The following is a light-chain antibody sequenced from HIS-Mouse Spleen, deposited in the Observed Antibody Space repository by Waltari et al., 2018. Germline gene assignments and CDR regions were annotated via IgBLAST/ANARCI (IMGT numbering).Light chain of an antibody. CDR1: SLRSYY. CDR3: NSRDSSGNHVV. CDR2: GKN. J-gene: IGLJ2*01. Sequence: SSELTQDTAVSVALGQTVRITCQGDSLRSYYASRYQQKPGQAPVLVIYGKNNRPSGIPDRFSGSSSGNTASLTITGAQAEDEADYYCNSRDSSGNHVVFGGGTKLTVL. V-gene: IGLV3-19*01.